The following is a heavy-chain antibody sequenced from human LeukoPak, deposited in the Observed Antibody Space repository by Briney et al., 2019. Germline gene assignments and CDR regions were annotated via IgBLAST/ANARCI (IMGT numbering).Heavy chain of an antibody. V-gene: IGHV3-33*01. CDR3: ARDPIVGATTSFTFDY. CDR2: IWYDGSNK. CDR1: GFTFNSYG. D-gene: IGHD1-26*01. J-gene: IGHJ4*02. Sequence: PGGSLRLSCAASGFTFNSYGMHWVRQAPGKGLEWVAVIWYDGSNKYYADSVKGRFTTSRDNSKNTLYLQMNSLRAEDTAVYYCARDPIVGATTSFTFDYWGQGTLVTVSS.